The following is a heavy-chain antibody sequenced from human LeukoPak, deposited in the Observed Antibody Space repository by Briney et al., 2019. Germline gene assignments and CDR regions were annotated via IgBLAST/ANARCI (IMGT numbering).Heavy chain of an antibody. CDR1: GFTFSSYG. V-gene: IGHV3-30*18. CDR3: AKGPLTNSGSYYPLWY. J-gene: IGHJ4*02. Sequence: PGGSLRLSCAASGFTFSSYGMHWVRQAPGKGLEWVAVISYDGRNKYYADSVKGRFTISRDNSKNTLYLQMNSLRAEDTAVYYCAKGPLTNSGSYYPLWYWGQGTLVTVSS. CDR2: ISYDGRNK. D-gene: IGHD1-26*01.